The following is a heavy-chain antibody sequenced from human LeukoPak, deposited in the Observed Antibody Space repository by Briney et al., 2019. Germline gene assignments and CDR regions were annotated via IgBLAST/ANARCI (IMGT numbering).Heavy chain of an antibody. D-gene: IGHD3-22*01. V-gene: IGHV4-30-2*01. J-gene: IGHJ4*02. CDR3: AREVIVVTSENTEIFDY. Sequence: KSSETLSLTCAVSGGSISSGGYSWSWIRQPPGRGLEWIGYIFHSGITYYNPSLKSRVTMSIDRSRNHFSLKLSSVTAADTAVYYCAREVIVVTSENTEIFDYWGQGTLVTVSS. CDR1: GGSISSGGYS. CDR2: IFHSGIT.